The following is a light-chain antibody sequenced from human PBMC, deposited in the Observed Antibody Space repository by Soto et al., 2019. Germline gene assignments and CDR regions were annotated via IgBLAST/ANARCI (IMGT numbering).Light chain of an antibody. CDR2: DVT. Sequence: LTQPASVPGSPGQSITISCTGSSSDIGAYDYVSWYQQRPVKAPKLMIFDVTNRPSGVSDRFSGSKSGNTASLTISGLQTEDEADYYCSSYTSSSTPCVFGTETKVTVL. J-gene: IGLJ1*01. V-gene: IGLV2-14*01. CDR1: SSDIGAYDY. CDR3: SSYTSSSTPCV.